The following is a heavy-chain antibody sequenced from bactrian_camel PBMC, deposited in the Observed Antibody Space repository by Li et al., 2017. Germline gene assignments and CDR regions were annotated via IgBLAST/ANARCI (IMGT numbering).Heavy chain of an antibody. D-gene: IGHD2*01. CDR1: GYIIGACV. CDR3: AALSCPGRWSTNAY. CDR2: ISEDGMT. J-gene: IGHJ4*01. Sequence: HVQLVESGGGSVQAGRSLKLSCVASGYIIGACVLGWHRQAPGKGREFVSSISEDGMTKYADSVKGRFTISKDNAEKMLYLQMDRLKPEDTAMYYCAALSCPGRWSTNAYWGQGTQVTVS. V-gene: IGHV3S55*01.